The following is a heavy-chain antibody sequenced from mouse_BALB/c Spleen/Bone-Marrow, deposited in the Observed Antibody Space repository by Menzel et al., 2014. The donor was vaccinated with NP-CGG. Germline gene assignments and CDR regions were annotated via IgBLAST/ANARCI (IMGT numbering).Heavy chain of an antibody. CDR2: INPSNGRT. J-gene: IGHJ4*01. CDR1: GYTFTSYW. D-gene: IGHD2-3*01. CDR3: ARSDGYYPYYYAMDY. V-gene: IGHV1S81*02. Sequence: VQLQQSGAELVKPGASVNLSCKASGYTFTSYWMHWVKQRPGQGLEWIGEINPSNGRTTYNEKFKSKATLTVDKSSSTAYMQLSSLTSEDSAVYYCARSDGYYPYYYAMDYWGQGTSVTVTS.